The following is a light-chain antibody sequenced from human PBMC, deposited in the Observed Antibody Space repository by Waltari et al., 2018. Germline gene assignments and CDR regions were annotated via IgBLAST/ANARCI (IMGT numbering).Light chain of an antibody. CDR3: QSADSSGNTYV. J-gene: IGLJ1*01. CDR2: KGS. V-gene: IGLV3-25*02. Sequence: SYELTQPPSVAVAPGQTARNNCPGDAWPQKYAYWYQQKAGQAPVLVIYKGSERPSGIPARFSGSSSGTTVTLTISGVQAEDEADYYCQSADSSGNTYVFGIGTKVTVL. CDR1: AWPQKY.